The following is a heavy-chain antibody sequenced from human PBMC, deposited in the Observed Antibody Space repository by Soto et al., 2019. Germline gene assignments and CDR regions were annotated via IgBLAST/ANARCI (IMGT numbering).Heavy chain of an antibody. CDR3: AKDGDLYSGYSDH. CDR2: LTSGGGT. D-gene: IGHD5-12*01. CDR1: GFILNSYG. J-gene: IGHJ4*02. Sequence: EAQLLESGGGLVQPGGSLRLSCEASGFILNSYGMSWVRQAPGKGLEWVSTLTSGGGTHYADSVKGRFTISRENSKNTLYLQMNSRRAEDTAVYYCAKDGDLYSGYSDHWGQGTLVTGSS. V-gene: IGHV3-23*01.